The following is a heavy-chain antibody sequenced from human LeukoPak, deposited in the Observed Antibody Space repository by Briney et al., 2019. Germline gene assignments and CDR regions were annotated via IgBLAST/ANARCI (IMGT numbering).Heavy chain of an antibody. Sequence: GGSLRLSCAASGFTFSSYGMSWVRQAPGKGLEWVANIKQDGSGKYYVDSVKGRFTISRDNAKNSLYLQMNSLRAEDTAVYYCAREDTEAGGSYYYYYGMDVWGQGTTVTVSS. J-gene: IGHJ6*02. CDR1: GFTFSSYG. V-gene: IGHV3-7*01. CDR2: IKQDGSGK. D-gene: IGHD1-26*01. CDR3: AREDTEAGGSYYYYYGMDV.